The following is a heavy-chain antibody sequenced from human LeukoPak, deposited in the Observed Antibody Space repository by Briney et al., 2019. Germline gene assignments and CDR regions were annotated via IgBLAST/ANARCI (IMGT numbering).Heavy chain of an antibody. D-gene: IGHD5-18*01. CDR2: IYYSGST. Sequence: SQTLSLTCTVSGGSISSYYWSWIRQPPGKGLEWIGYIYYSGSTNYNPSLKSRVTISVDTSKNQFPLKLSSVTAADTAVYYCARVGPVGIQLWHDAFDIWGQGTMVTVSS. CDR1: GGSISSYY. V-gene: IGHV4-59*01. CDR3: ARVGPVGIQLWHDAFDI. J-gene: IGHJ3*02.